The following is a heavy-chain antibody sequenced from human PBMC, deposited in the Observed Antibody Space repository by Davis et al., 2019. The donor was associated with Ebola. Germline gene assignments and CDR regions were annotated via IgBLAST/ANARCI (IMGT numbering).Heavy chain of an antibody. CDR2: IIPIFGTA. D-gene: IGHD3-16*01. V-gene: IGHV1-69*13. CDR3: ATAVGYVDGMDV. CDR1: GGTFSSYA. Sequence: SVKVSCKASGGTFSSYAISWVRQAPGQGLEWMGGIIPIFGTANYAQKFQGRVTITADESTSTAYMELSSLRSEDTAVYYCATAVGYVDGMDVWGQGTTVTVSS. J-gene: IGHJ6*02.